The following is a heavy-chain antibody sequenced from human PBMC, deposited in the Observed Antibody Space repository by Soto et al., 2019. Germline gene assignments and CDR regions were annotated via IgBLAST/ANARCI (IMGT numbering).Heavy chain of an antibody. CDR1: GGTFSSYA. CDR2: IIPIVGTA. CDR3: ARDRGPSSGYYPYWFDP. D-gene: IGHD3-22*01. V-gene: IGHV1-69*12. Sequence: QVQLVQSGAEVKKPGSSVKVSCKASGGTFSSYAISWVRQAPGQGLEWMGEIIPIVGTANYAQKFQGRVTITADESTGTAYMERSSLRSEDTAVYYCARDRGPSSGYYPYWFDPWGQGTLVTVSS. J-gene: IGHJ5*02.